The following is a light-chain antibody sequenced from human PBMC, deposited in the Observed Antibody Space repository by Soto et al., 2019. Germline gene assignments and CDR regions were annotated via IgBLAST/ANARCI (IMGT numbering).Light chain of an antibody. CDR3: QQHISWPLT. J-gene: IGKJ4*01. V-gene: IGKV3D-15*01. CDR2: GAS. Sequence: EIVMTQSPATLSVSPGERATLSCRPSQSVSSNLAWYQQKPGQAPRLLIYGASTRGTGIPTRFSGSGSGTDFTLTISNLEPEDFAVYYCQQHISWPLTFGGGTKVDIK. CDR1: QSVSSN.